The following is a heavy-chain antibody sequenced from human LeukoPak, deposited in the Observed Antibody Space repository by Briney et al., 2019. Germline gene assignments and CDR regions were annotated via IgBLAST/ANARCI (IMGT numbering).Heavy chain of an antibody. Sequence: PSETLSLTCAVSGGSLSSGGYSWSWIRQPPGKGLEWIGYIYHSGSTYYNPSLKSRVTISVDRSKNQFSLKLSSVTAADTAVYYCARAPLYYDSSGYYYQVPWFDPWGQGTLVTVSS. J-gene: IGHJ5*02. V-gene: IGHV4-30-2*01. CDR1: GGSLSSGGYS. CDR2: IYHSGST. D-gene: IGHD3-22*01. CDR3: ARAPLYYDSSGYYYQVPWFDP.